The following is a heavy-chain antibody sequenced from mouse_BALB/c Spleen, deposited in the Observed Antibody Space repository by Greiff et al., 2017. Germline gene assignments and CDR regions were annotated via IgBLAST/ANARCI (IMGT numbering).Heavy chain of an antibody. Sequence: QVQLQQSGAELVRPGALVKLSCKASGYTFTSYWMHWVKQRPGQGLEWIGYINPSTGYTEYNQKFKDKATLTADKSSSTAYMQLSSLTSEDSAVYYCARFDGYYERDFDYWGQGTTLTVSS. CDR1: GYTFTSYW. CDR3: ARFDGYYERDFDY. J-gene: IGHJ2*01. D-gene: IGHD2-3*01. CDR2: INPSTGYT. V-gene: IGHV1-4*01.